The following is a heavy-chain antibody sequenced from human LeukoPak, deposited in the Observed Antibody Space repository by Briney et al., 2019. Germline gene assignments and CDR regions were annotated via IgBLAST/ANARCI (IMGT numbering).Heavy chain of an antibody. CDR1: GGTFTSYD. CDR2: IIPIFGTA. D-gene: IGHD5-24*01. J-gene: IGHJ4*02. Sequence: SVKVSCKASGGTFTSYDISWVRQAPGQGLEWMGGIIPIFGTANYAQKFQGRVTITADESTSTAYMQLSSLRSEDTAVYYCARGIRDGYNSDYWGQGTLVTVSS. V-gene: IGHV1-69*13. CDR3: ARGIRDGYNSDY.